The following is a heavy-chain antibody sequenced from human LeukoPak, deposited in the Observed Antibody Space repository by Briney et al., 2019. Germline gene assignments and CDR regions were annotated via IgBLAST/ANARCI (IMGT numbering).Heavy chain of an antibody. CDR3: ARRSYCSGGSCYTGPFDY. J-gene: IGHJ4*02. CDR2: IIPIFGTA. V-gene: IGHV1-69*05. Sequence: ASVKVSCKASGGTFSSYAISWVRQAPGQGLEWMGGIIPIFGTANYAQKFQGRVTITTDESTSTAYMELSSLRSEDTAVYYCARRSYCSGGSCYTGPFDYWGQGTLVTVSS. CDR1: GGTFSSYA. D-gene: IGHD2-15*01.